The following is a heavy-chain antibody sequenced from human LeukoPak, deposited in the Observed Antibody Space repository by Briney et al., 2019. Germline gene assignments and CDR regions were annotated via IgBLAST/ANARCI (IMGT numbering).Heavy chain of an antibody. CDR3: ARVLSTIMITFGGATVDY. CDR2: IYYSGST. V-gene: IGHV4-59*12. CDR1: GGSISSYY. J-gene: IGHJ4*02. D-gene: IGHD3-16*01. Sequence: SETLSLTCTVSGGSISSYYWSWIRQPPGKGLEWIGYIYYSGSTNYNPSLKSRVTISVDTSKNQFSLKLSSVTAADTAVYYCARVLSTIMITFGGATVDYWGQGTLVTVSS.